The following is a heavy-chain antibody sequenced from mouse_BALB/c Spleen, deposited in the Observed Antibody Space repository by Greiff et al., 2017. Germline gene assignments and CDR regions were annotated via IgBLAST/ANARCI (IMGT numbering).Heavy chain of an antibody. CDR1: GFSLTGYG. Sequence: VKLVESGPGLVAPSQSLSITCTASGFSLTGYGVNWVRQPPGKGLEWLGMIWGDGSTDYNSALKSRLSISKDNSKSQVFLKMNSLQTDDTARYYCARGATVVDSAMDYWGQGTSVTVSS. V-gene: IGHV2-6-7*01. D-gene: IGHD1-1*01. CDR2: IWGDGST. J-gene: IGHJ4*01. CDR3: ARGATVVDSAMDY.